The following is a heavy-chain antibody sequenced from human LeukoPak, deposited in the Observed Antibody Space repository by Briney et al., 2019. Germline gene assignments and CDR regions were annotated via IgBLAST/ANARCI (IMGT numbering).Heavy chain of an antibody. V-gene: IGHV1-2*02. J-gene: IGHJ5*02. CDR3: ARDRRWLHPPPNWFDP. CDR1: GYTFTGYY. Sequence: ASVKVSCKASGYTFTGYYMHWVRQAPGQGLEWMGWINPNSGGTNYAQKFQGRVTMTRDTSISTAYMELSRLRSDDTAVYYCARDRRWLHPPPNWFDPWGQGTLVTVSS. D-gene: IGHD5-24*01. CDR2: INPNSGGT.